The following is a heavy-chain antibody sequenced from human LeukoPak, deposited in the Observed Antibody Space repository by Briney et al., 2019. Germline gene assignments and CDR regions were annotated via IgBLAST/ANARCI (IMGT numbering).Heavy chain of an antibody. D-gene: IGHD4-17*01. J-gene: IGHJ4*02. CDR2: INHSGST. CDR1: GGSFSGYY. Sequence: PSETLSLTCAVYGGSFSGYYWSWIRQPPGKGLEWIGEINHSGSTNYNPSLKSRVTISVDTSKNQFSLKLSSVTAADTAVYYCARHSRADYGDKRDLTDWGQGTLVTVSS. CDR3: ARHSRADYGDKRDLTD. V-gene: IGHV4-34*01.